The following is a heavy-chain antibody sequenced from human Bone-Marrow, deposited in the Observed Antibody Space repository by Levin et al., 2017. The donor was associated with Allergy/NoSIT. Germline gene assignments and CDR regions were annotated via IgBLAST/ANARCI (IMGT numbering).Heavy chain of an antibody. V-gene: IGHV4-34*01. Sequence: SETLSLTCAVYGGSFSGYYWSWIRQPPGKGLEWIGEINHSGSTNYNPSLKSRVTISVDTSKNQFSLKLSSVTAADTAVYYCAQSGGVRMIQEERFDYWGQGTLVTVSS. CDR1: GGSFSGYY. D-gene: IGHD5-18*01. CDR2: INHSGST. CDR3: AQSGGVRMIQEERFDY. J-gene: IGHJ4*02.